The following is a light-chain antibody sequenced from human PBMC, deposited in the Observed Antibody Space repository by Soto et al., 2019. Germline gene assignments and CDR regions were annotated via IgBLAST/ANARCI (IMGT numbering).Light chain of an antibody. V-gene: IGLV2-14*02. CDR1: SNDVGTYNL. CDR2: EGF. CDR3: SSYTSSSIYV. Sequence: QSALTQPASVSGSPGQSITLSCTGTSNDVGTYNLVSWYQQHPGKAPKLIIFEGFKRPSGVSNRFSGSKSGNTASLTISGLQAEDEADYYCSSYTSSSIYVFGTGTKV. J-gene: IGLJ1*01.